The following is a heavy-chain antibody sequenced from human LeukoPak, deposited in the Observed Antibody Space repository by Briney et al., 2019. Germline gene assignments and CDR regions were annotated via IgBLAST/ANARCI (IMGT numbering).Heavy chain of an antibody. J-gene: IGHJ4*02. CDR2: IYYSGST. V-gene: IGHV4-61*01. CDR3: ARDGAYSSSWYFDS. CDR1: GGSISSSSYY. Sequence: SETLSLTCTVSGGSISSSSYYWGWIRQPPGKGLEWIGYIYYSGSTTYNPSLKSRVTISVDSSKNQFSLKLSSVTAADTAVYYCARDGAYSSSWYFDSWGQGTRVTVSS. D-gene: IGHD6-13*01.